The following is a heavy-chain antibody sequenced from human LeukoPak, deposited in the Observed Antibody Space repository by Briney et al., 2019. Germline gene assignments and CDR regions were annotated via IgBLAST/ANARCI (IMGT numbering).Heavy chain of an antibody. D-gene: IGHD3-10*01. CDR3: ATDGSGSYNPPYYYYYGMDV. Sequence: SETLSLTCTVSGDSLSSYYWSCIRHPPGKAVEWIGYFYYSGSTNYNPSLKSRVTISVDTSKNQFSLKLSSVTAADTAVYYCATDGSGSYNPPYYYYYGMDVWGQGTTVTVSS. CDR1: GDSLSSYY. V-gene: IGHV4-59*01. J-gene: IGHJ6*02. CDR2: FYYSGST.